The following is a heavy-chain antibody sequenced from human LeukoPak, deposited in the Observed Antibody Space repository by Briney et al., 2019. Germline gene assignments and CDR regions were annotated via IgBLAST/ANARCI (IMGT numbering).Heavy chain of an antibody. Sequence: PGGSLRLSCAASGFTFSNYAMHWVRQAPGKGLEWVAVISYDGSNKYYADSVKGRFTISRDNSKNTLYLQMNSLRAEDTAVYYCARALGYCSGGSCYVAYWGQGILVTVSS. CDR2: ISYDGSNK. V-gene: IGHV3-30*04. CDR3: ARALGYCSGGSCYVAY. CDR1: GFTFSNYA. J-gene: IGHJ4*02. D-gene: IGHD2-15*01.